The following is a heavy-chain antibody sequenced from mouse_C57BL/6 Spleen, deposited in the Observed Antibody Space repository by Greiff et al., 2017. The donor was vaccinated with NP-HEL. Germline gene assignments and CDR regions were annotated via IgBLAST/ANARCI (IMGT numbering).Heavy chain of an antibody. J-gene: IGHJ4*01. Sequence: EVMLVESGGGLVQPGGSLSLSCAASGFTFTDYYMSWVRQPPGKALEWLGFIRNKANGYTTEYSASVKGRFTISRDNSQSILYLQMNALRAEDSATYYCARYSNYEIYYYAMDYWGQGTSVTVSS. CDR2: IRNKANGYTT. CDR3: ARYSNYEIYYYAMDY. V-gene: IGHV7-3*01. D-gene: IGHD2-1*01. CDR1: GFTFTDYY.